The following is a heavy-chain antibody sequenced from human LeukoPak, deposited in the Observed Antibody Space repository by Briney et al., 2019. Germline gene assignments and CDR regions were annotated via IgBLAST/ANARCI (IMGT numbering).Heavy chain of an antibody. CDR2: IYWNDDK. CDR1: GFSLSTSGVG. Sequence: SGPTLVKPTQTLTPTCTFSGFSLSTSGVGVGWIRQPPGKALEWLALIYWNDDKRYSPSLKSRLTITKDTSKNQVVLTMTNMDPVDTATYYCAHRRSFYDSSGYYWINWFDPWGQGTLVTVSS. CDR3: AHRRSFYDSSGYYWINWFDP. J-gene: IGHJ5*02. D-gene: IGHD3-22*01. V-gene: IGHV2-5*01.